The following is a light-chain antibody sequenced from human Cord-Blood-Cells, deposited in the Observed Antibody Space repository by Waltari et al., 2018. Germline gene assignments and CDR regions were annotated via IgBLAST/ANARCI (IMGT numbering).Light chain of an antibody. CDR1: QSISSW. CDR2: KAS. V-gene: IGKV1-5*03. J-gene: IGKJ2*01. Sequence: DIQMTQSPSTLSASVGDRVTITCRASQSISSWLAWYQQKPGKAPKLLIYKASSLERGVPSRFSGSGSGTEFTRTISSLQPDDFATYYCQQYNSYSYTFGQGTKLEIK. CDR3: QQYNSYSYT.